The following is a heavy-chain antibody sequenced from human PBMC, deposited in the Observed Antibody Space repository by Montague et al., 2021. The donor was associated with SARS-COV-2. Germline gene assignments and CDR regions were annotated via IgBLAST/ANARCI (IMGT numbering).Heavy chain of an antibody. J-gene: IGHJ3*02. CDR1: GGSISRYS. Sequence: ESLSLACTVSGGSISRYSWTWIRQPPGKGLEWIGYIYNSGSTNYNPSLTSRVTISVDTSKNQFSLKLSSVAAADTAVYYCARVGRGSSWYEVAFDIWGQGTMVTVSS. CDR2: IYNSGST. V-gene: IGHV4-59*01. CDR3: ARVGRGSSWYEVAFDI. D-gene: IGHD6-13*01.